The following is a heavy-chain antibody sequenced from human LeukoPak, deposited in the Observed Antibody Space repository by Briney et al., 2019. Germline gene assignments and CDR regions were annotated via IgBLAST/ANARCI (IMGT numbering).Heavy chain of an antibody. Sequence: SVKVSCKASGGTFSSYAISWVRQAPGQGLEWMGGIIPIFGTANYAQKFQGRVTITTDESTSTAYMELSSLRSQDTAVYYCARCYYDSSGYYPSAEYVQHWGQGTLVTVSS. D-gene: IGHD3-22*01. CDR2: IIPIFGTA. CDR3: ARCYYDSSGYYPSAEYVQH. J-gene: IGHJ1*01. V-gene: IGHV1-69*05. CDR1: GGTFSSYA.